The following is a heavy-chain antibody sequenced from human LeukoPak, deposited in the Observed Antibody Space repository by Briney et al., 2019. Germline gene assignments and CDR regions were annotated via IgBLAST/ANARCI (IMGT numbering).Heavy chain of an antibody. D-gene: IGHD3-22*01. CDR1: GFTFSSCS. J-gene: IGHJ4*02. Sequence: GRSLRLSCAASGFTFSSCSFNWVRQAPGKGLEWVSSINTVASYIYYADSVRGRFTISRDNAENSLWLQMNGLRAEDSAVYYCARLRRNSDRSGFYYYYDNWGQGTLVTVSS. CDR3: ARLRRNSDRSGFYYYYDN. V-gene: IGHV3-21*01. CDR2: INTVASYI.